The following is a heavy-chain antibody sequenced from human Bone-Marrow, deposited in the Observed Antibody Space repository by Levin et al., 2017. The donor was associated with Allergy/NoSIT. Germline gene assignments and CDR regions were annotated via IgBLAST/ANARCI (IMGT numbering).Heavy chain of an antibody. CDR1: GFNFDHYA. CDR2: IRWNSGSI. J-gene: IGHJ4*02. CDR3: AKDTEYYYDSTGYYNY. V-gene: IGHV3-9*01. D-gene: IGHD3-22*01. Sequence: SCAASGFNFDHYAMHWVRQAPGKGLEWVSGIRWNSGSIGYEDSVKGRFTISRDNAKNSLYLQMNSLRPEDTAFYYCAKDTEYYYDSTGYYNYWGQGTLVTVSS.